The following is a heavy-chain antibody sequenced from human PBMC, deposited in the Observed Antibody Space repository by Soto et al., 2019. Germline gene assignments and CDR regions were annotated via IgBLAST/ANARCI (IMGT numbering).Heavy chain of an antibody. J-gene: IGHJ4*02. CDR1: GYTFTSHF. CDR3: ARGRYCNGGGCYFDY. Sequence: QVQLVQSGAEVKKPGASVKVSCVASGYTFTSHFMHWVRQAPGQGLEWMGIINPLDGSTTYAQKFRGRVTMTRDTSTRTVYMELSSLRSEDTAVYYCARGRYCNGGGCYFDYWGQGTLVTVSS. CDR2: INPLDGST. V-gene: IGHV1-46*01. D-gene: IGHD2-15*01.